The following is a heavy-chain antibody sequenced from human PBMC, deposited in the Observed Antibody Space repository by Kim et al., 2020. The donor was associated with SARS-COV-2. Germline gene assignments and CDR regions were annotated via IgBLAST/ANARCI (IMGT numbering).Heavy chain of an antibody. D-gene: IGHD2-2*01. CDR2: INPSGGST. CDR1: GYTFTSYY. V-gene: IGHV1-46*01. CDR3: ARAVPVVVPAAKREGWFDP. Sequence: ASVKVSCKASGYTFTSYYMHWVRQAPGQGLEWMGIINPSGGSTSYAQKFHGRVTMTRDTSTSTVYMELSSLRSEDTAVYYCARAVPVVVPAAKREGWFDPWGQGTLVTVSS. J-gene: IGHJ5*02.